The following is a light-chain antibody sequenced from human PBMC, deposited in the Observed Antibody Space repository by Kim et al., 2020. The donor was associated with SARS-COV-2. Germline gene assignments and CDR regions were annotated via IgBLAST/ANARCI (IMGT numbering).Light chain of an antibody. CDR1: SLRSYS. CDR3: NSRKSSGNPYV. Sequence: AVGQTVRITCQGESLRSYSANWYQQKPGQAPLLVIYGKNNRPSGIPDRFSGTSSGNTASLTITGAQAEDEADYYCNSRKSSGNPYVFGSGTKVTVL. J-gene: IGLJ1*01. CDR2: GKN. V-gene: IGLV3-19*01.